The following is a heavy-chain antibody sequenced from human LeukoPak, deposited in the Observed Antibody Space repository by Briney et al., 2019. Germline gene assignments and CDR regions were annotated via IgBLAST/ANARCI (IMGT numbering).Heavy chain of an antibody. CDR3: ARARIAAAGTRYYGMDV. CDR2: ISSSSSYI. CDR1: GFTFDDYT. V-gene: IGHV3-21*01. J-gene: IGHJ6*02. Sequence: GGSLRLSCAASGFTFDDYTIHWVRQAPGKGLEWVSSISSSSSYIYYADSVKGRFTISRDNAKNSLYLQMNSLRAEDTAVYYCARARIAAAGTRYYGMDVWGQGTTVTVSS. D-gene: IGHD6-13*01.